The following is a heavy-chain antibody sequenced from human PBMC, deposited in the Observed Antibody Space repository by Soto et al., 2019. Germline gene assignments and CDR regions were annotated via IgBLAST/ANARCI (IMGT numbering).Heavy chain of an antibody. CDR2: IRSKANSYAT. D-gene: IGHD6-25*01. Sequence: EVQLVESGGGLVQPGGSLKLSCAASGFTFSGSAMHWVRQASGKGLEWVGRIRSKANSYATAYAASVKGRFTISRDDSKNTAYLQMNSLNTEDTAVYYCTGGSIVYQHWGQGTLVTVSS. CDR3: TGGSIVYQH. J-gene: IGHJ1*01. CDR1: GFTFSGSA. V-gene: IGHV3-73*01.